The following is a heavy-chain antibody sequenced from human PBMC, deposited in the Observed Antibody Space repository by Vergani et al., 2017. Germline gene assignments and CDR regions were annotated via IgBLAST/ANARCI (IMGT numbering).Heavy chain of an antibody. CDR2: IIPILGIA. CDR3: AGGDEGYDFWSAFDY. D-gene: IGHD3-3*01. J-gene: IGHJ4*02. CDR1: GGTFSSYA. V-gene: IGHV1-69*04. Sequence: QVQLVQSGAEVKKPGSSVKVSCKASGGTFSSYAISWVRQAPGQGLEWMGRIIPILGIANYAQKFQGRVTITADKSTSTAYMELSSLRSEDTAVYYCAGGDEGYDFWSAFDYWGQETLVTVSS.